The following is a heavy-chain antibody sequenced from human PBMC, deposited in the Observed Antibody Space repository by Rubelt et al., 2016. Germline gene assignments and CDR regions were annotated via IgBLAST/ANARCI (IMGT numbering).Heavy chain of an antibody. CDR3: ARPTKMATSRGAFDI. CDR1: GFTFRSCA. D-gene: IGHD5-24*01. Sequence: ECGGGLVQPGGSLRLSCSASGFTFRSCAMHWVRQAPGKGLEYVSAIVDNGGTTYYADSVKGRFTISRDNSKNTLYLQMSSLRAEDTAMYYCARPTKMATSRGAFDIWGQGTMVTVSS. J-gene: IGHJ3*02. V-gene: IGHV3-64D*09. CDR2: IVDNGGTT.